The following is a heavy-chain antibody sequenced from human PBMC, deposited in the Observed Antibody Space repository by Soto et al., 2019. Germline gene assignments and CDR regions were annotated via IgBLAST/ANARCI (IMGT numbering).Heavy chain of an antibody. CDR2: INPYNDNT. CDR3: ARDIYCTGGGCYLLDGMDV. J-gene: IGHJ6*02. CDR1: GYTFINNG. D-gene: IGHD2-15*01. V-gene: IGHV1-18*04. Sequence: QVQLVQSGPELKKPGASLKVSCKASGYTFINNGISWVRQAPGQGLEWMGWINPYNDNTNYAPRFQGRVYVTKDSSTSTAYMELRCVRSDDTAVYYCARDIYCTGGGCYLLDGMDVWGQGTAVTVSS.